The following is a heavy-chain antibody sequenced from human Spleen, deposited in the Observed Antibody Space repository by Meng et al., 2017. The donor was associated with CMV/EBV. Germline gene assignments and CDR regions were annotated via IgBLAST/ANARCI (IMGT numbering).Heavy chain of an antibody. CDR3: ARATTGTAGVFDI. CDR1: GGTLSSYT. Sequence: SVKVSCKASGGTLSSYTISWVRQAPEQGLEWMGGIIAIFGPAKYAPKFQGRVTITTEESTNTAYMELSSLRSEDTAVYYCARATTGTAGVFDIWGQGTMVTVSS. D-gene: IGHD1-1*01. J-gene: IGHJ3*02. CDR2: IIAIFGPA. V-gene: IGHV1-69*05.